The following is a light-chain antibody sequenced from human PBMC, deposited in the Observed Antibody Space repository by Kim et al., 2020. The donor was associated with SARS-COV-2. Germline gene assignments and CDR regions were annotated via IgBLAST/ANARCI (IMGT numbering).Light chain of an antibody. CDR2: DAS. V-gene: IGKV3-11*01. Sequence: EIVLTQSPATLSLSPGERATLSCMASQYIDNWLAWYQQKPGQVPRLLIYDASNRATGIPARFSGSGSGTDFTLTISSLEPEDFAVYYCQHRRTWPLTFGQGTKLEI. CDR3: QHRRTWPLT. CDR1: QYIDNW. J-gene: IGKJ2*01.